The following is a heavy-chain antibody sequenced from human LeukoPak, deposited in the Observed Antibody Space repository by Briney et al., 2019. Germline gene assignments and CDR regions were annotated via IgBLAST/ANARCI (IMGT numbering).Heavy chain of an antibody. Sequence: PSETVSLTCNVSGYSMRSYYWSWLRQPPGKGLEWIAYFSHSGTTNYNPSLKSRVIISVDTSNHQFSLTLRSVTAADTAVYYCARHLDYDSGGYFYPYFDDWGQGTLVTVSS. CDR2: FSHSGTT. D-gene: IGHD3-22*01. V-gene: IGHV4-59*08. CDR1: GYSMRSYY. J-gene: IGHJ4*02. CDR3: ARHLDYDSGGYFYPYFDD.